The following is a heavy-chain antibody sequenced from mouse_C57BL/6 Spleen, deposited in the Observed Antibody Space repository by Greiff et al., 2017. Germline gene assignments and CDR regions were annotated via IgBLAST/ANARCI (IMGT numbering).Heavy chain of an antibody. D-gene: IGHD2-5*01. Sequence: EVQLVESGEGLVKPGGSLKLSCAASGFTFSSYAMSWVRQTPEKRLEWVAYISSGGDYIYYADTVKGRFTISRDNARNTLYLQMSSLKSEDTAMYYCTREEAYYSKGWYFDVWGTGTTVTVSS. V-gene: IGHV5-9-1*02. CDR2: ISSGGDYI. CDR1: GFTFSSYA. J-gene: IGHJ1*03. CDR3: TREEAYYSKGWYFDV.